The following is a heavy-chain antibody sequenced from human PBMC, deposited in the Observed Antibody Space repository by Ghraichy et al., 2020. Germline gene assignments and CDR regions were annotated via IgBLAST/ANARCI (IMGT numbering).Heavy chain of an antibody. CDR2: ITGSGGTT. D-gene: IGHD1-26*01. V-gene: IGHV3-23*01. Sequence: GGSLRLSCTASGFTFSSYAMAWVRQAPGKGLEWVSTITGSGGTTYYADSVKGRFTISRDNSKNTLSLQMNSLRVEDTAVYYCAKDLVGALYYFDYWGQGTLVTVSS. CDR3: AKDLVGALYYFDY. J-gene: IGHJ4*02. CDR1: GFTFSSYA.